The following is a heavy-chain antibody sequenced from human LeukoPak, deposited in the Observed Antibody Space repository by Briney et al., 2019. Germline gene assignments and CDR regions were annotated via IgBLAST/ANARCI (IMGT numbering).Heavy chain of an antibody. D-gene: IGHD1-26*01. Sequence: WVRQAPGKGLEWIGSIYYSGSTYYNPSLKSRVTISVDTSKNQFSLKLSSVTAADTAVYYCARDPNSGSSDLAFDIWGQGTMVTVSS. CDR2: IYYSGST. CDR3: ARDPNSGSSDLAFDI. V-gene: IGHV4-39*07. J-gene: IGHJ3*02.